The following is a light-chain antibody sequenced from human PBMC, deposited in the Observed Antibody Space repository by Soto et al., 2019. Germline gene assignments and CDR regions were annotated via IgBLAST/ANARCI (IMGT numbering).Light chain of an antibody. CDR3: QHRLS. Sequence: DIQMTQSPSTLSTSVGDRITITCRASQSISTWLAWYQQKPGKAHKLLIYKASRLGNGVPSRFGGTGSGTEVTLNISSLQPDDFATYYCQHRLSFGGGTKLEI. CDR2: KAS. J-gene: IGKJ4*01. V-gene: IGKV1-5*03. CDR1: QSISTW.